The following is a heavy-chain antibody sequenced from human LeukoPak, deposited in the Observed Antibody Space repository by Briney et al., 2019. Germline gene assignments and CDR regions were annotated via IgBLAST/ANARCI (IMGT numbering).Heavy chain of an antibody. CDR3: ALCSSTSCRPGVFDY. D-gene: IGHD2-2*01. J-gene: IGHJ4*02. Sequence: ASVKVSCKASGYTFTSYGISWVRQAPGQGLEWMGWISAYNGNTNYAQKLQGRVTMTKDTSTSTAYMELRSLRSDDTAVYYCALCSSTSCRPGVFDYWGQGTLVTVSS. V-gene: IGHV1-18*01. CDR1: GYTFTSYG. CDR2: ISAYNGNT.